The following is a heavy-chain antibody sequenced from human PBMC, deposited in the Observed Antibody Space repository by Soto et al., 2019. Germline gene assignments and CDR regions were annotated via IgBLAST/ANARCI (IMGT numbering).Heavy chain of an antibody. Sequence: QVQLVESGGGVVQPGRSLRLSCAASGFTFSSYGMHWVRQAPGKGLEWVAVISYDGSNKYYADSVKGRFTISRDNSKNTRYLQMNSLRAEDTAVYYCAKDNSAIDKAMVKGLVDYWGQGTLVTVSS. D-gene: IGHD5-18*01. CDR3: AKDNSAIDKAMVKGLVDY. V-gene: IGHV3-30*18. J-gene: IGHJ4*02. CDR2: ISYDGSNK. CDR1: GFTFSSYG.